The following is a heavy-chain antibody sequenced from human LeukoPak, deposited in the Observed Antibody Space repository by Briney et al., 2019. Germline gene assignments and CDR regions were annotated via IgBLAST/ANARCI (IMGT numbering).Heavy chain of an antibody. CDR2: IIPMAGKP. CDR1: GDTFKNYG. D-gene: IGHD2-8*01. J-gene: IGHJ4*02. V-gene: IGHV1-69*13. CDR3: ATRYCSNGVCYVMPAFY. Sequence: ASVKVSCKASGDTFKNYGVSWVRQAPGQRLEWMGGIIPMAGKPNYAQGYEGRVTITADESTKTSYMELSNLRSEDTAMYYCATRYCSNGVCYVMPAFYWGQGTLVTVSS.